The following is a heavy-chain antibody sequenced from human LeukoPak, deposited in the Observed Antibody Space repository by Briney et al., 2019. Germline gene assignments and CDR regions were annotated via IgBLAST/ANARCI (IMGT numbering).Heavy chain of an antibody. CDR1: EFTFRNYV. CDR2: TSSDLNVK. V-gene: IGHV3-30-3*01. CDR3: AREGYYGSGSPPSLYFDY. Sequence: GGSLKLSCAASEFTFRNYVIHWVRQAPGKGLEWVAVTSSDLNVKLYADSVKGRFTISRDNSRSTLYLQMNSLRPEDTAIYYCAREGYYGSGSPPSLYFDYWGQGTLVTVSS. J-gene: IGHJ4*02. D-gene: IGHD3-10*01.